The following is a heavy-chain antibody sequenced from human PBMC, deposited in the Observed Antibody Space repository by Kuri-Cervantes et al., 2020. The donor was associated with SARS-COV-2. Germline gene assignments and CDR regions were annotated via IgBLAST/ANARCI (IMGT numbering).Heavy chain of an antibody. J-gene: IGHJ6*02. V-gene: IGHV4-34*01. Sequence: SETLSLTCTVSGGSISGYYWSWIRQPPGKGLEWIGEINHSGSTNYNPSLKSRVTISVDTSKNQFSLKLSSVTAADTVVYYCARGVVGYCTNGVCYRPYYYGMDVWGQGTTVTVSS. CDR3: ARGVVGYCTNGVCYRPYYYGMDV. CDR2: INHSGST. CDR1: GGSISGYY. D-gene: IGHD2-8*01.